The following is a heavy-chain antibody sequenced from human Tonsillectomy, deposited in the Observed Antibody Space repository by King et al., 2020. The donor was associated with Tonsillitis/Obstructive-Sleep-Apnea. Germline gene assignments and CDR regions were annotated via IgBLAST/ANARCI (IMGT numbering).Heavy chain of an antibody. J-gene: IGHJ6*02. CDR3: ARGSYSYIAMDV. V-gene: IGHV4-34*01. CDR1: GGSFSGYY. CDR2: INDSGGA. D-gene: IGHD6-13*01. Sequence: VQLQQWGAGLLKPSETLSLPCAVYGGSFSGYYWSWIRQPPGEGLEWIGEINDSGGANYNPSLKSRVNISVDTSKNQFSLNLSSVTAADTAVYSCARGSYSYIAMDVWGQGTTVTVSS.